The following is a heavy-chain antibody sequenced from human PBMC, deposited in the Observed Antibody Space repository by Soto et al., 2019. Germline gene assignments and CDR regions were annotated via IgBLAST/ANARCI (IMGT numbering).Heavy chain of an antibody. D-gene: IGHD4-4*01. J-gene: IGHJ5*02. Sequence: QVQLVQSGAEVKKPRASVKVSCKASGYTFTSYDINWLRQATGQGLEWMGWMNPNSGKTGYAQKFQGRVTMTRNTSISTAYMELSSLRSEDTAVYYCARGGRPYSPRGYWFDPWGQGTLVTVSS. V-gene: IGHV1-8*01. CDR3: ARGGRPYSPRGYWFDP. CDR2: MNPNSGKT. CDR1: GYTFTSYD.